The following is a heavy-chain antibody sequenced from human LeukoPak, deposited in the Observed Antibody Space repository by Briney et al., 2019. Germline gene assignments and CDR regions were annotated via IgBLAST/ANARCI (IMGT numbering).Heavy chain of an antibody. CDR1: GFTFSSHW. V-gene: IGHV3-74*01. CDR2: INTEGSGT. CDR3: ARTAAVGMTGPYYYIDV. J-gene: IGHJ6*03. D-gene: IGHD6-13*01. Sequence: GGSLRLSCAASGFTFSSHWMHWVRQAPGKGPVWVSRINTEGSGTTYADSVKGRFTISRDNANNTLYMQMNSLRAEDTAVYYCARTAAVGMTGPYYYIDVWGKGTTVTVSS.